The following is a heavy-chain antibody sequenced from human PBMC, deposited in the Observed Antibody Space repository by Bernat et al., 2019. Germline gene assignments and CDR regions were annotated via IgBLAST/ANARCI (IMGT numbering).Heavy chain of an antibody. CDR1: GFTFSSYV. CDR2: ICTNGGST. Sequence: EVQLVESGGGLVQPGGSLRLSCAASGFTFSSYVLHWFRQAPEKGLDYVSSICTNGGSTYYANSVKGRFTIARDNSKNTRYLQMGSLRAEDMAVYYCARGYCSGGSCYPNDALDIWGQGTMVTGSS. D-gene: IGHD2-15*01. V-gene: IGHV3-64*01. CDR3: ARGYCSGGSCYPNDALDI. J-gene: IGHJ3*02.